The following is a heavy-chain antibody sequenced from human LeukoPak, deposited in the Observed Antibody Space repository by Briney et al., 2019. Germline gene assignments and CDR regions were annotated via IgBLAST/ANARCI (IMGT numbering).Heavy chain of an antibody. CDR1: GDSISSVTCY. CDR2: IHSRGTT. V-gene: IGHV4-61*01. CDR3: ARDEYGDFQGFDF. Sequence: SETLSLTCTVSGDSISSVTCYWGWIRQSPGKGLEWLGNIHSRGTTNYNPSLKSRVTLSLDTSKSQFALKVTSVTAADTAVYYCARDEYGDFQGFDFWGQGTRVTVSS. J-gene: IGHJ4*02. D-gene: IGHD4-17*01.